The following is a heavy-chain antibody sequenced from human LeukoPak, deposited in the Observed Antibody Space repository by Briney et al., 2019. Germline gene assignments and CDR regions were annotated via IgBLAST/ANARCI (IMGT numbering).Heavy chain of an antibody. CDR2: ISSSSSYI. CDR1: GFIFSSYS. CDR3: AKDLGGSYTTV. Sequence: GPLRLSCAASGFIFSSYSVNWVRQARGKRLEWVSSISSSSSYIYHSVTVKVRFTVYRDNAQYSPYLHMISLRVEDNALYYCAKDLGGSYTTVWGQGTLVTVSS. D-gene: IGHD3-16*01. V-gene: IGHV3-21*04. J-gene: IGHJ4*02.